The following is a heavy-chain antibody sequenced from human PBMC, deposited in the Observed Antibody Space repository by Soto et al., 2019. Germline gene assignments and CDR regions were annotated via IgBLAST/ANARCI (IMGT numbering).Heavy chain of an antibody. Sequence: GGSLRLSCAASGFTFRIYSMHWVRQSPGKGLEWVAVMWYDGTNKYYGESVKGRFTISRDNSENTLYLQMDSLRVEDTAVYYCARDATFGTKGGSFDIWGHGTLVTVSS. CDR1: GFTFRIYS. V-gene: IGHV3-33*01. D-gene: IGHD3-16*01. CDR3: ARDATFGTKGGSFDI. J-gene: IGHJ3*02. CDR2: MWYDGTNK.